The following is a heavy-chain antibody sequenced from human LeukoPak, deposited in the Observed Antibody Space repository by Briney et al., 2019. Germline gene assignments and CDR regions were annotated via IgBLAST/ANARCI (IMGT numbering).Heavy chain of an antibody. J-gene: IGHJ5*02. CDR3: ARDMGPYGSGSYYYPPFDP. CDR1: GGTFSSYA. V-gene: IGHV1-69*04. CDR2: IIPILGIA. Sequence: ASVTVSCKASGGTFSSYAISWVRQAPGQGLEWMGRIIPILGIANYAQKFQGRVTITADKSTSTAYMELSSLRSEDTAVYYCARDMGPYGSGSYYYPPFDPWGQGTLVTVSS. D-gene: IGHD3-10*01.